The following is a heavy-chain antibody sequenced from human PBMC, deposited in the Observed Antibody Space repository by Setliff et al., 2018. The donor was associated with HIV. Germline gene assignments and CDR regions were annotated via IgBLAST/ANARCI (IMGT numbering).Heavy chain of an antibody. CDR3: ARVRYCGSPSCRKEFDF. J-gene: IGHJ4*02. D-gene: IGHD2-21*01. CDR2: VSYGGTNT. V-gene: IGHV3-30*19. Sequence: GSLRLSCAASGFNFNSYGMHWVRQAPGKGLEWVAVVSYGGTNTYYADSVKGRFIISRDDSESTLFLQMNSLRVDDTAVYYCARVRYCGSPSCRKEFDFWGQGTLVTVSS. CDR1: GFNFNSYG.